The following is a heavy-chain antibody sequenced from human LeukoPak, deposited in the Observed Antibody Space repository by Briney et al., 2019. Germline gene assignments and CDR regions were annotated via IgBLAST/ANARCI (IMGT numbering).Heavy chain of an antibody. CDR3: ARDGGLELPLGWFDP. CDR1: GGSISSAYY. V-gene: IGHV4-38-2*02. J-gene: IGHJ5*02. Sequence: SQTLSLTCTVSGGSISSAYYWSWIRQPPGKGLEWIGSIYHSGNTYYNPSLKSRVTISVDTSKNQFSLQLSSVTAADTAVYYCARDGGLELPLGWFDPWGQGTLVIVSS. CDR2: IYHSGNT. D-gene: IGHD1-7*01.